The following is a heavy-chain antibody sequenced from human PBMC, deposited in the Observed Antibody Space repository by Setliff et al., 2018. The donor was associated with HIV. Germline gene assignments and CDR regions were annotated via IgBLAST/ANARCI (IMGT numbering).Heavy chain of an antibody. CDR2: IYYSGST. Sequence: SETLSLTCTVSGGSISSSSYYWGWIRQPPGKGLEWIGSIYYSGSTYYNPSLKSRVTISVDTSKNQFSLKLSSVTAADTAVYYCARDWSARDGLDYWGQGTLVTVSS. J-gene: IGHJ4*02. D-gene: IGHD3-3*01. CDR3: ARDWSARDGLDY. CDR1: GGSISSSSYY. V-gene: IGHV4-39*02.